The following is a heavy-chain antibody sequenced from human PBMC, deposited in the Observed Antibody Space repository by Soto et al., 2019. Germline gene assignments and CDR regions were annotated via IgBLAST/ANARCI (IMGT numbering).Heavy chain of an antibody. Sequence: QVQLDQSGAEVKKPGSSVKVSCKASGGSFSSDAISWVRQAPGQGLEWMGGIIPMFGSPNYAPKFQGRVTITADNSTSTLYMELSSLRSDDTAVYYCARGIRQSSGWDLDNWGQGTQVTVSS. CDR2: IIPMFGSP. CDR1: GGSFSSDA. J-gene: IGHJ4*02. V-gene: IGHV1-69*06. CDR3: ARGIRQSSGWDLDN. D-gene: IGHD6-19*01.